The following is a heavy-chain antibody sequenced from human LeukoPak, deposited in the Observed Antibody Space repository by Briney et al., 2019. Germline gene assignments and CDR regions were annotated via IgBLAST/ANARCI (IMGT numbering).Heavy chain of an antibody. CDR2: IKQDGSEK. J-gene: IGHJ3*02. Sequence: GGSLRLSCAAFGFTFSSYWMSWVRQAPGKGLEWVANIKQDGSEKYYVDSVKGRFTISRDNAKNSLYLQMNSLRAEDTAVYYCARRYCTNGVCYGGGLDAFDIWGQGTMVTVSS. CDR1: GFTFSSYW. V-gene: IGHV3-7*01. D-gene: IGHD2-8*01. CDR3: ARRYCTNGVCYGGGLDAFDI.